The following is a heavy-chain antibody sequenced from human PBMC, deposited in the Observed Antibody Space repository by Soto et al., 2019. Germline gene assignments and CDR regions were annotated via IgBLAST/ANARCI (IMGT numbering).Heavy chain of an antibody. V-gene: IGHV1-18*01. CDR3: ARERYSGYDGYYYYYMDV. CDR1: GYTFTSYG. Sequence: ASVKVSCKASGYTFTSYGISWVRQAPGQGLEWMGWISAYNGNTNYAQKLQGRVTMTTDTSTSTAYMELRSLRSDDTAVYYCARERYSGYDGYYYYYMDVWGKGTTVTVSS. CDR2: ISAYNGNT. D-gene: IGHD5-12*01. J-gene: IGHJ6*03.